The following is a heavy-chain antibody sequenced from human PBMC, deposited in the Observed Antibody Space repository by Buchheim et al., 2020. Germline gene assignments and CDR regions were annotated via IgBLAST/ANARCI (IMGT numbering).Heavy chain of an antibody. J-gene: IGHJ4*02. CDR1: GFTFSTYG. CDR3: AKDRVAAPIIDY. CDR2: ISYDGSDK. V-gene: IGHV3-30*18. D-gene: IGHD6-19*01. Sequence: QVQLVESGGGVVQPGRSLRLSCAASGFTFSTYGMHWVRQAPGKGLEWVAVISYDGSDKYYADSVKGRFTISRDNSKNTLYLQMNSLRAEDTAVYYCAKDRVAAPIIDYWGQGTL.